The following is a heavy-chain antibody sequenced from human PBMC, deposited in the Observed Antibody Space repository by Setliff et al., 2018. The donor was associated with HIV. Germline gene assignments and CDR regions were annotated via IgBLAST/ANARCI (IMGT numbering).Heavy chain of an antibody. J-gene: IGHJ6*03. D-gene: IGHD6-13*01. CDR3: ARRVQGSNWYSRYYYYYIDV. V-gene: IGHV1-18*01. Sequence: ASVKVSCKASGYTFTSYGISWVRQAPGQGLEWMGWISAYNGNTNYAQKLQGRVTMTTDTSTRTAYMELRSLRSDDTAVYYCARRVQGSNWYSRYYYYYIDVWGKGTTVT. CDR1: GYTFTSYG. CDR2: ISAYNGNT.